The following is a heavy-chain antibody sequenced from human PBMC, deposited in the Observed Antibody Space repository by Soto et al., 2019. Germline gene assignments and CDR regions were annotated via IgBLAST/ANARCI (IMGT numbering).Heavy chain of an antibody. D-gene: IGHD3-3*01. V-gene: IGHV1-18*01. CDR2: ISAYNGNT. CDR1: GYTFTSYG. Sequence: ASVKVSCKASGYTFTSYGISWVRQAPGQGLEWMGWISAYNGNTNCAQKLQGRVTMTTDTPTSTAYLELRSLRSDDTAVYYCARDRAEGGYYDFWSGYYSFDYWGQGTLVTVSS. CDR3: ARDRAEGGYYDFWSGYYSFDY. J-gene: IGHJ4*02.